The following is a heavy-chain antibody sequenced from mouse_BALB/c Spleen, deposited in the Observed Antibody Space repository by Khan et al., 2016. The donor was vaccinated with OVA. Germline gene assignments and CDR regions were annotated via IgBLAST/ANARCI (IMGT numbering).Heavy chain of an antibody. CDR2: IYPSDSYT. Sequence: QVQLKQSGAELVRPGASVKLSCKASGYTFTNYWIHWVKQRPGQGLEWIGNIYPSDSYTNYNPNFQDRATLTVDKSSSTAYMQLSSPTSEDSAVCDGTRGARYFSYWGQGTTLTVSS. V-gene: IGHV1-69*02. J-gene: IGHJ2*01. CDR3: TRGARYFSY. CDR1: GYTFTNYW.